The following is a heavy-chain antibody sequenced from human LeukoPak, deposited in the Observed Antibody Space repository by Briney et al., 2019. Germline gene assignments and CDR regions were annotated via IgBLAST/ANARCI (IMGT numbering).Heavy chain of an antibody. V-gene: IGHV3-72*01. CDR2: TKNKANSYTT. J-gene: IGHJ5*02. CDR3: ATGSYVS. D-gene: IGHD1-26*01. CDR1: GFTFSDHY. Sequence: GGSLRLSCAASGFTFSDHYMDWVRQAPGKGLEWVGRTKNKANSYTTEYAASVKGRFTISRDDSKNSLYLQLNSLKTEDTAVYYCATGSYVSWGQGTLVTVSS.